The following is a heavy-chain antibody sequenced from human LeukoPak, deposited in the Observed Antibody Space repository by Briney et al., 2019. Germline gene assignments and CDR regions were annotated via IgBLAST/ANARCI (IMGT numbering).Heavy chain of an antibody. J-gene: IGHJ3*02. D-gene: IGHD6-25*01. CDR1: GFTFSTYA. CDR2: ISSDGSDE. Sequence: GGSLRLSCAASGFTFSTYAMHWVRQAPGKGLEWVGVISSDGSDEWYAESAKCRFTISRDNSKNTLYLQIDSLRPEDTAIYYCERSISVGAFDIWGQGTMVTVSS. CDR3: ERSISVGAFDI. V-gene: IGHV3-30*04.